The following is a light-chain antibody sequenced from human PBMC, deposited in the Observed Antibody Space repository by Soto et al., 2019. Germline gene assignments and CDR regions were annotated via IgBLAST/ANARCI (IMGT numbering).Light chain of an antibody. Sequence: QSALTQPASVSGSPGQSITISCTGTSSDVGGYNYVSWYQQHQGKAPKLMIYDVSNRPSGVSNRFSGSKSGNTASLTISGLQAEDEADYYCSSYTSSSTLVVFGGGTTLTVL. CDR3: SSYTSSSTLVV. CDR2: DVS. J-gene: IGLJ2*01. V-gene: IGLV2-14*01. CDR1: SSDVGGYNY.